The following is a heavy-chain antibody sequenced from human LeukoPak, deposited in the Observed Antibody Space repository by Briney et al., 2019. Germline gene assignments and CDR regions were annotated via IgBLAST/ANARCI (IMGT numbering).Heavy chain of an antibody. Sequence: SETLSLTCAVSGGSITTTNWWSWVRQPPGKGLEWIGEVHLNGATNYNPSLESRFRMSIDKSNNNLSLEVTSVTAADTAMYYCTRESGAFSPFGFWGQGTLVTVSS. CDR3: TRESGAFSPFGF. CDR2: VHLNGAT. D-gene: IGHD1-26*01. CDR1: GGSITTTNW. J-gene: IGHJ4*02. V-gene: IGHV4-4*02.